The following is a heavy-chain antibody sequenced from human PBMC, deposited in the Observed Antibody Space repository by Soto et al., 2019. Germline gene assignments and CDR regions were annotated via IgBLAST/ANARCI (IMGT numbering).Heavy chain of an antibody. CDR3: ARTISNLSSYYNALEG. D-gene: IGHD4-4*01. CDR1: GYTFTDYW. V-gene: IGHV5-51*01. CDR2: IYPGDSDT. Sequence: GESLKISCKGSGYTFTDYWIGWVRQLPGKGLEWMGIIYPGDSDTRYSPSFQGHVTITVDKSTSTAYLQWNTLKASDTAMYYCARTISNLSSYYNALEGCGRGTRVTVCS. J-gene: IGHJ6*01.